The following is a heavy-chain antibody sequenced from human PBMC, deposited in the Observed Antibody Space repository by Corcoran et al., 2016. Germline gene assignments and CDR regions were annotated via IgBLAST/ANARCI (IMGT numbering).Heavy chain of an antibody. V-gene: IGHV1-8*01. J-gene: IGHJ6*02. CDR2: MNPNSGNT. CDR1: GYTFTSYD. CDR3: ARTGDYDFWSGYFRYYYGMDV. D-gene: IGHD3-3*01. Sequence: QVQLVQSGAEVKKPGASVKVSCKASGYTFTSYDINWVRQATGQGLEWMGWMNPNSGNTGYAQKFQGRVTMTRNTSISTAYMELSSLRSEDTAVYYWARTGDYDFWSGYFRYYYGMDVWGQGTTVTVSS.